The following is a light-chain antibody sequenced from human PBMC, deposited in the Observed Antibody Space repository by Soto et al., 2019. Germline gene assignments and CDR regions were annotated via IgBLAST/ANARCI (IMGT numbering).Light chain of an antibody. CDR2: VNSDGSH. J-gene: IGLJ3*02. CDR3: QTWDTGIRV. Sequence: QLVLTQSPSASASLGASVKLTCTLSSDHNSYAIAWHQLQPEKGPRYLMTVNSDGSHSRGAEIPDRFSGSSSGVDRYLTISSLQSEDEADYYCQTWDTGIRVFGGGTKLTVL. V-gene: IGLV4-69*01. CDR1: SDHNSYA.